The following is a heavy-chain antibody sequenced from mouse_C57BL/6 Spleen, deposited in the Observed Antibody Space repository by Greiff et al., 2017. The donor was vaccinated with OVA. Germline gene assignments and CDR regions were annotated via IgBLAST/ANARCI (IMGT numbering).Heavy chain of an antibody. Sequence: VQLQQPGAELVRPGSSVKLSCKASGYTFTSYWMHWVKQRPIQGLEWIGNIDPSDSETHYNQKFKDKATLTVDKSSSTAYMQLSSLTSEDSAVYYGARWDYYGRGFACWGQGTLVTVSA. CDR1: GYTFTSYW. J-gene: IGHJ3*01. CDR2: IDPSDSET. CDR3: ARWDYYGRGFAC. V-gene: IGHV1-52*01. D-gene: IGHD1-1*01.